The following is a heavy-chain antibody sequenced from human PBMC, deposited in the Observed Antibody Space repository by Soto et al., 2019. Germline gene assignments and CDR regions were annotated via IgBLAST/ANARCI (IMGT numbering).Heavy chain of an antibody. CDR1: GFILSRNY. Sequence: GESLKISCAVRGFILSRNYMTWVRQAPGTGLEWVSYIHSDGTTYYANSVKGRFTVSRVNSENTLFLHMDSMRADDPALYYLARDQCFGWAGTSRLYFYFYGMDVWGQVTTGTV. D-gene: IGHD2-2*01. CDR2: IHSDGTT. V-gene: IGHV3-53*01. J-gene: IGHJ6*02. CDR3: ARDQCFGWAGTSRLYFYFYGMDV.